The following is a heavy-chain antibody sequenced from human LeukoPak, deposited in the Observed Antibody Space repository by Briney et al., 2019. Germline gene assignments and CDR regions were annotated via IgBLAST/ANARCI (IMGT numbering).Heavy chain of an antibody. CDR1: GFTFSSYG. J-gene: IGHJ4*02. CDR3: AGIGVADY. Sequence: GGSLRLSCAASGFTFSSYGMHWVRQAPGKGLEWVAVISYDGSNKYYADSVKGRFTISRDNSKNTLYLQMNSLRAEDTAVYYCAGIGVADYWGQGTLVTVSS. D-gene: IGHD2-21*01. V-gene: IGHV3-30*03. CDR2: ISYDGSNK.